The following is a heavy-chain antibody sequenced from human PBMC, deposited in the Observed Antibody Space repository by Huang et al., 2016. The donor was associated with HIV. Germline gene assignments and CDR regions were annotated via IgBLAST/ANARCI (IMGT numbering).Heavy chain of an antibody. V-gene: IGHV3-21*04. CDR1: GFTFSTYS. CDR3: ARVRTSWRGAMDV. J-gene: IGHJ6*02. D-gene: IGHD3-10*01. Sequence: EVQLMESGGGLVKPGGSLRVSCAASGFTFSTYSMNWVRQAPGKGLEWVSSMTGTSAYTYYADSVKGRFTISSDNANNLLYLQMNSLRVEDTSVYYCARVRTSWRGAMDVWGQGTTVTVSS. CDR2: MTGTSAYT.